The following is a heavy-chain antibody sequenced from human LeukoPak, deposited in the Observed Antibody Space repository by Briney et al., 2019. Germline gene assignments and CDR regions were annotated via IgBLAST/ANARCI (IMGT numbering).Heavy chain of an antibody. V-gene: IGHV1-46*01. CDR2: INPSGGST. D-gene: IGHD1-14*01. CDR3: ARDLSVYLYFDY. Sequence: ASVKVSCKASGYTFTRYYMHWVRQAPGQGLEWMGIINPSGGSTNYAQEFQGRVTMTRDMSTSTVYMELSSLRSEDTAVYYCARDLSVYLYFDYWRQETLVTVSS. CDR1: GYTFTRYY. J-gene: IGHJ4*02.